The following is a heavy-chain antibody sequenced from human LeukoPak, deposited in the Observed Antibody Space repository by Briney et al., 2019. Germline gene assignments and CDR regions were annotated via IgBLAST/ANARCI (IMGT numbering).Heavy chain of an antibody. J-gene: IGHJ4*02. CDR1: GGSFSGSFSDYY. CDR3: ATFRCGVGFEY. D-gene: IGHD2-15*01. Sequence: PSETLSLTCAVYGGSFSGSFSDYYWTCIRQTPGKGLEWIGEIHHSGSTNYNPSLKSRVTISVDTSKNQFSLKLNSLTAADTAVYYCATFRCGVGFEYWGQGTLATVSS. CDR2: IHHSGST. V-gene: IGHV4-34*01.